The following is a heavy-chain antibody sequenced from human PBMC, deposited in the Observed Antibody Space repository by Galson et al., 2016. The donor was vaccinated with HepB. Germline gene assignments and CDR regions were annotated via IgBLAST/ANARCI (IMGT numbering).Heavy chain of an antibody. CDR2: IINLYGTA. D-gene: IGHD5-24*01. Sequence: SVKVSCKASGGTFSSYAISWVRQAPGQGLEWMGVIINLYGTANYALKFQGRVTITADESTSTAHMEVSSLRYEDTAVYYCARVRDGYNTHFYYGMDVWGQGTSFTVS. V-gene: IGHV1-69*13. CDR3: ARVRDGYNTHFYYGMDV. CDR1: GGTFSSYA. J-gene: IGHJ6*02.